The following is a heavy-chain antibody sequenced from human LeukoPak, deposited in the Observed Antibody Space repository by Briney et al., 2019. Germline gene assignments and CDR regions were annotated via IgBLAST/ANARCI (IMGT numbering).Heavy chain of an antibody. V-gene: IGHV3-73*01. J-gene: IGHJ5*02. CDR1: GFTFSGSA. Sequence: GGSLRLSCAASGFTFSGSAMHWVRQASGKGLEWVGRIRSKANSYATAYAASVKGRFTISRDDSKNTAYLQMNSLKTEDTAVYYCTRRYSSSQYNWFDPWGQGTLVNVSS. D-gene: IGHD6-13*01. CDR3: TRRYSSSQYNWFDP. CDR2: IRSKANSYAT.